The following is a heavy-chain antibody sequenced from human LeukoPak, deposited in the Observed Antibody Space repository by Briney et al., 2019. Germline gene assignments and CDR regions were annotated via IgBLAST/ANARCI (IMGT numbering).Heavy chain of an antibody. CDR2: IISSSSYI. CDR1: GFTFSSYT. D-gene: IGHD4-17*01. Sequence: GGSLRLSCAASGFTFSSYTMNLVRQAPGKGLEWVSAIISSSSYIYYADSVTGRFTISRHNAKRSLYLQMNRLRGEDTAVYYCARDLGGSGDYGTNFDYWGQGTLVTVSS. CDR3: ARDLGGSGDYGTNFDY. J-gene: IGHJ4*02. V-gene: IGHV3-21*01.